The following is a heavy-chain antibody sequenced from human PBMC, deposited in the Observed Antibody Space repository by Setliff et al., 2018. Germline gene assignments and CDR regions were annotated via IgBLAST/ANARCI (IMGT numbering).Heavy chain of an antibody. Sequence: ASVKVSCKASGYTFTSYGISWVRQAPGQGLEWMGWISAYNGNTNYAQKLQGRVTMTTDTSTSTAYMELRSLRSDDTAVYYCARVDDSSGYSKSHLGYYYYGMDVWGQGTTVTVSS. CDR1: GYTFTSYG. D-gene: IGHD3-22*01. CDR3: ARVDDSSGYSKSHLGYYYYGMDV. V-gene: IGHV1-18*01. CDR2: ISAYNGNT. J-gene: IGHJ6*02.